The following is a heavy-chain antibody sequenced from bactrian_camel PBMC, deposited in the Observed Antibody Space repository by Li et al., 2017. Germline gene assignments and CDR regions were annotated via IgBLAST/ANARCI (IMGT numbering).Heavy chain of an antibody. CDR2: IDSGGSTT. CDR3: ATDYWKRGGYCYVGKSDFRY. Sequence: HVQLVESGGGSVQVGGSLRLSCVASGYIDGYRFEDRCMGWFRQAPGKGREWVASIDSGGSTTYYGDSVKGRFTISKDNAKNRQYLQMNSLKPEDTAMYYCATDYWKRGGYCYVGKSDFRYWGQGTQVTVS. V-gene: IGHV3S1*01. CDR1: GYIDGYRFEDRC. J-gene: IGHJ6*01. D-gene: IGHD2*01.